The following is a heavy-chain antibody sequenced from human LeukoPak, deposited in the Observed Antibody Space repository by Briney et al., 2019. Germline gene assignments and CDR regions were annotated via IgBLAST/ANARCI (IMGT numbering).Heavy chain of an antibody. V-gene: IGHV1-69*13. CDR3: AWGVLRFLEIDYYYMDV. D-gene: IGHD3-3*01. J-gene: IGHJ6*03. CDR2: IISIIGTT. CDR1: GGTFSSYA. Sequence: SVKVSCKASGGTFSSYAISWVRQAPGQGLEWMGGIISIIGTTYYAQKFQGRVTITAAESTSTAYMELSSLRSDDTAVYYCAWGVLRFLEIDYYYMDVWGKGTTVTVSS.